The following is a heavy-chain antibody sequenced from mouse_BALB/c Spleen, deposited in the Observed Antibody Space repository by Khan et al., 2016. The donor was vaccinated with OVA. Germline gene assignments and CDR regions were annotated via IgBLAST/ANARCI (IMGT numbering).Heavy chain of an antibody. CDR1: GFTFSTYG. J-gene: IGHJ3*01. D-gene: IGHD1-1*02. V-gene: IGHV5-6*01. Sequence: EVELVESGGDLVKPGGSLKLSCAASGFTFSTYGMSWVRQTPDKRLEWVATISSGGSYTYYRDSVKGRFTISRDNAKNTLYLQMSSLKSEDTAIYYCARLAYYYNSEGFAYWGQGTLVTVSA. CDR2: ISSGGSYT. CDR3: ARLAYYYNSEGFAY.